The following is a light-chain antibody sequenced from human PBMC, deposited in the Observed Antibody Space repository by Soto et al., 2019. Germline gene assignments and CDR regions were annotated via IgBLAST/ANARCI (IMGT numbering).Light chain of an antibody. CDR3: SSFGGSNDVL. CDR1: SSDVGGYNY. J-gene: IGLJ2*01. CDR2: EVS. Sequence: QSALTQPASVSGSPGQSITISCTGTSSDVGGYNYVSWYQQHPGKAPKLMIYEVSNRPSGVSNRFSGSKSGNTASLTVSGLQDEDEADYYCSSFGGSNDVLFGGGTQLTVL. V-gene: IGLV2-14*01.